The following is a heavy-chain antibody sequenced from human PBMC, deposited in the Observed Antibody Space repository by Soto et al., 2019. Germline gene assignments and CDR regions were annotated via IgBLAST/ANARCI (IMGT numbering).Heavy chain of an antibody. CDR1: GDSYSISTYS. D-gene: IGHD6-19*01. CDR3: AGMPYTSGLRFDP. V-gene: IGHV4-30-2*01. Sequence: SETLSLTCNLSGDSYSISTYSWSWIRQPPGKALQWIGFIYQSGVTSYNPSLASRVSISLDRSNNQCSLKLKSVTAADTAVYFCAGMPYTSGLRFDPWGPGTLVTVSS. CDR2: IYQSGVT. J-gene: IGHJ5*02.